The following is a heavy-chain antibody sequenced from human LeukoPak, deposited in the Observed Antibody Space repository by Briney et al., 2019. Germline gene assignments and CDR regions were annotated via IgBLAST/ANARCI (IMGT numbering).Heavy chain of an antibody. V-gene: IGHV3-21*01. D-gene: IGHD3-16*01. CDR1: GFTFSSYS. CDR3: ARVVWITPSPLYGMDV. Sequence: GGSLRLSCAMSSGFTFSSYSMNWVRQAPGKGLEGVSSISSSGCYIYYADSVKGRFTISRDNAKNSLYLQMNSLRAEDTAVYYCARVVWITPSPLYGMDVWGQGTTVTVSS. CDR2: ISSSGCYI. J-gene: IGHJ6*02.